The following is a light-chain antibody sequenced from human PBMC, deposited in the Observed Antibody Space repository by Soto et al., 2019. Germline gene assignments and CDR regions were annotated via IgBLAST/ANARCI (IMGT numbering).Light chain of an antibody. Sequence: EIVMTQSPATLSVSPGERATLSCRASETVIRNLAWYQQKPGQAPRLLIYGASTRATGIPARFSGSGSGTEFSLTISSLQSEDFAVYYCQQYAKWPPQTFGQGTK. V-gene: IGKV3-15*01. CDR1: ETVIRN. CDR2: GAS. J-gene: IGKJ1*01. CDR3: QQYAKWPPQT.